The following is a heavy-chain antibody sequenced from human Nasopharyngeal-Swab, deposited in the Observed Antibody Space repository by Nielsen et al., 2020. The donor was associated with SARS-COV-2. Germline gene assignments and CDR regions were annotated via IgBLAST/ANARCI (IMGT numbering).Heavy chain of an antibody. D-gene: IGHD3-22*01. CDR1: GSSFTSYW. J-gene: IGHJ3*02. V-gene: IGHV5-51*01. Sequence: GESLKISCKGSGSSFTSYWIGWVRQMPGKGLEWMGIIYPGDSDTRYSPSFQGQVTISADKSISTAYLQWSSLKASDTAMYYCARQRGYYYDSSGYYEQRDAFDIWGQGTMVTVSS. CDR3: ARQRGYYYDSSGYYEQRDAFDI. CDR2: IYPGDSDT.